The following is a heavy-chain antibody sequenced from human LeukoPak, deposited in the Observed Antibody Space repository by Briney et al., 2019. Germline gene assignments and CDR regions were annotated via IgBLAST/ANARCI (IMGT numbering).Heavy chain of an antibody. J-gene: IGHJ3*02. CDR2: INHSGST. CDR3: AKRVSGSPSAFDI. CDR1: GGSFSGYY. V-gene: IGHV4-34*01. Sequence: PSETLSLTRAVYGGSFSGYYWSWIRQPPGKGLEWIGEINHSGSTNYNPSLKSRVTISVDTSKNQFSLKLSSVTAADTAVYYCAKRVSGSPSAFDIWGQGTMVTVSS. D-gene: IGHD1-26*01.